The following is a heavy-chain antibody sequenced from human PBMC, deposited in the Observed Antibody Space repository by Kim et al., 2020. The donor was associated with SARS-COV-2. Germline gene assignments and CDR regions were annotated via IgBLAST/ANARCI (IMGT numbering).Heavy chain of an antibody. Sequence: GGSLRLSCAASGFTFSSYWMSWVRQAPGKGLEWVANIKQDGSEKYYVDSVKGRFTISRDNAKNSLYLQMNSLRAEDTAVYYCARGGYSSSWYRDYWGQGTLVTVSS. CDR1: GFTFSSYW. V-gene: IGHV3-7*05. CDR2: IKQDGSEK. CDR3: ARGGYSSSWYRDY. J-gene: IGHJ4*02. D-gene: IGHD6-13*01.